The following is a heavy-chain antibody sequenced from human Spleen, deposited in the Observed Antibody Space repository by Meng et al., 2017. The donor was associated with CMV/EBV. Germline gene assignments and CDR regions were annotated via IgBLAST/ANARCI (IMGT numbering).Heavy chain of an antibody. Sequence: ASVKVSCKASGYTFTDYHIHWLRQAPGQGLELMGWINPNSGGTNYAQKFQGRVTMTRDTSISTAYMELSRLRSDDRAISYCAKDPWWGGGGGYWGQGTLVTVSS. D-gene: IGHD2-15*01. CDR2: INPNSGGT. V-gene: IGHV1-2*02. J-gene: IGHJ4*02. CDR1: GYTFTDYH. CDR3: AKDPWWGGGGGY.